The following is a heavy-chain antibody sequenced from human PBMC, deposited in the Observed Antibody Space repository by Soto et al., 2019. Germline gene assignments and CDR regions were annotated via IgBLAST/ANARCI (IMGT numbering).Heavy chain of an antibody. Sequence: SETLSLTCTVSSGSFSTYYWSWIRQPAGKGLEWIGRIYSTGSTLYNTSLKSRITMSVDTSKNQFSLKLSSVTAADTAVYYCAGGAAADYFDYWGQGTLVTVSS. CDR1: SGSFSTYY. CDR2: IYSTGST. CDR3: AGGAAADYFDY. J-gene: IGHJ4*02. D-gene: IGHD6-13*01. V-gene: IGHV4-4*07.